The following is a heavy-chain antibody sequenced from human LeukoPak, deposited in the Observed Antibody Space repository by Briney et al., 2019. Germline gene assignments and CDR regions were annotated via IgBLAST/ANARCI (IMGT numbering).Heavy chain of an antibody. CDR3: TTDRERRGYDFWSGYFGGNYYYMDV. CDR1: GFTFSNAW. Sequence: GGSLRLSCAASGFTFSNAWMSWVRQAPGKGLEWVGRIKSKTDGGTTDYAAPVKGRFTISRDDSKNTLYLQMNSLKTEDTAVYYCTTDRERRGYDFWSGYFGGNYYYMDVWGKGTTVTVSS. CDR2: IKSKTDGGTT. D-gene: IGHD3-3*01. V-gene: IGHV3-15*01. J-gene: IGHJ6*03.